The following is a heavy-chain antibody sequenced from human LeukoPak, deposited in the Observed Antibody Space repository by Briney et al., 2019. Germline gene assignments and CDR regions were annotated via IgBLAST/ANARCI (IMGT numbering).Heavy chain of an antibody. CDR3: ARGNGWELLEYYFDY. J-gene: IGHJ4*02. Sequence: SGTLSLTCGVSGGFITQTNYWTWVRQPPGKGLEWIGEVNLQGSTNYNPSLMGRVAISVDKSENHVSLHLTSVTAADTAVYYCARGNGWELLEYYFDYWGQGTLVTVSS. V-gene: IGHV4-4*02. CDR2: VNLQGST. CDR1: GGFITQTNY. D-gene: IGHD2-15*01.